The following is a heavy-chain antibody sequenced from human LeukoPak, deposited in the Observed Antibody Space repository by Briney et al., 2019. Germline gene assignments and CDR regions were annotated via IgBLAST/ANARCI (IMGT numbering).Heavy chain of an antibody. D-gene: IGHD6-13*01. V-gene: IGHV1-8*01. J-gene: IGHJ6*02. CDR1: GYTFTSYD. CDR3: ARGLIAAAGRHYYYYGMDV. Sequence: ASVKVSCKASGYTFTSYDINWVRQATGQGLEWMGWMNPNSGNTGYAQKFQGRVTMTRNTSISTAYMELSSLRSEDTAVYYCARGLIAAAGRHYYYYGMDVWGQGTTVTVPS. CDR2: MNPNSGNT.